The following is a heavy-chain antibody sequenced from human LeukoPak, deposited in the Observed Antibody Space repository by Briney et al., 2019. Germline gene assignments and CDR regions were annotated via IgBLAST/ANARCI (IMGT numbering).Heavy chain of an antibody. J-gene: IGHJ3*02. CDR2: INHSGST. V-gene: IGHV4-34*01. D-gene: IGHD3-9*01. CDR3: ARHFRYDILTGYYSLGAFDI. CDR1: GGSFSGYY. Sequence: KPSETLSLTCAVYGGSFSGYYWSWIRQPPGKGLEWIGEINHSGSTNYNPSLKSRVTISVDTSKNQSSLKLSSVTAADTAVYYCARHFRYDILTGYYSLGAFDIWGQGTMVTVSS.